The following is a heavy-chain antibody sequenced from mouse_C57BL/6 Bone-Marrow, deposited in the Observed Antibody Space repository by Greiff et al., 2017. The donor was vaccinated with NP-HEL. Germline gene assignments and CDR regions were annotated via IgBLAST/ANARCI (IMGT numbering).Heavy chain of an antibody. CDR3: ARPHYGSSSYAMDY. CDR2: ISSGSSAI. Sequence: DVMLVESGGGLVKPGGSLKLSCAASGFTFSDYGMHWVRQAPGKGLEWVAYISSGSSAIYYADTVKGRFTISRDNAKNTLFLQMTSLRSEDTAMYYCARPHYGSSSYAMDYWGQGTSVTVSA. D-gene: IGHD1-1*01. V-gene: IGHV5-17*01. CDR1: GFTFSDYG. J-gene: IGHJ4*01.